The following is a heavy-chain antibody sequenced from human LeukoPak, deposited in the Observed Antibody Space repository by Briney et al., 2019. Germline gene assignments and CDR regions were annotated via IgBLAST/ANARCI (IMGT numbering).Heavy chain of an antibody. V-gene: IGHV4-38-2*02. D-gene: IGHD3-22*01. CDR1: GYSISSGYY. J-gene: IGHJ4*02. CDR2: IYHSGST. Sequence: PSETLSLTCTVSGYSISSGYYWGWIRQPPGKGLEWIGSIYHSGSTYYNPSLKSRVTISVDTSKNQFSLKLSSVTAADTAVYYCASYPHYYDSSGHPGYWGQGTLVTVSS. CDR3: ASYPHYYDSSGHPGY.